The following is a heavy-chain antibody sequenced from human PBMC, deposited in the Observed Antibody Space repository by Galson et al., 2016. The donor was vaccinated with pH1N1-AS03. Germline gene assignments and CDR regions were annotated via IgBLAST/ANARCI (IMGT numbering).Heavy chain of an antibody. V-gene: IGHV3-30*02. J-gene: IGHJ4*02. CDR3: AKDDGLGGQRDY. CDR2: IRSDGSTV. CDR1: GFFFNDFG. D-gene: IGHD3-10*01. Sequence: SLRLSCAASGFFFNDFGIHWVRQAPGKGLEWVAFIRSDGSTVYSPDPVKGRFTISRDNSRNTVYWQLNSLKSEDTAFYYCAKDDGLGGQRDYWGQGTLVTVSS.